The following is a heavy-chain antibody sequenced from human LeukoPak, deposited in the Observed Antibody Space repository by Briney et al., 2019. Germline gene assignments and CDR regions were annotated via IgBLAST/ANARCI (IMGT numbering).Heavy chain of an antibody. J-gene: IGHJ1*01. CDR2: MSYDSKYI. V-gene: IGHV3-21*01. CDR3: TTPAAGPRAEYSLY. CDR1: GFTFSRYS. D-gene: IGHD6-13*01. Sequence: GGSLRLSCAASGFTFSRYSMNWVRQAPGKGLEWVSSMSYDSKYIYYADSLKGRFTVSRDNARNLMFLQMNNLAVEDTAVYYCTTPAAGPRAEYSLYWGQGTQVTVSS.